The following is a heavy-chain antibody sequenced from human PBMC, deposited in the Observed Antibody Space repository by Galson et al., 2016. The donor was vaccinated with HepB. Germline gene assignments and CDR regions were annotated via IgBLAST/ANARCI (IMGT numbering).Heavy chain of an antibody. CDR1: GDSVSSNTAA. D-gene: IGHD1-26*01. V-gene: IGHV6-1*01. J-gene: IGHJ6*02. CDR3: ARRGGTYYYYYAMDV. Sequence: CAISGDSVSSNTAAWSWIRQSPSRGLEWLGRTYYRSKWYNDYAVSVKSRITITSDTSKNQFSLQLNSVTPEDTAVYYCARRGGTYYYYYAMDVWGQGTTVTVSS. CDR2: TYYRSKWYN.